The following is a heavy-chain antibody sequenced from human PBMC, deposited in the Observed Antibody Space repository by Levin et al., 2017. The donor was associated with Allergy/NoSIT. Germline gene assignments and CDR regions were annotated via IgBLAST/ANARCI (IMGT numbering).Heavy chain of an antibody. V-gene: IGHV3-23*01. CDR3: AKDLGIGGSGSYFTPDY. J-gene: IGHJ4*02. CDR1: GFTFSSYA. D-gene: IGHD3-10*01. Sequence: LSLTCAASGFTFSSYAMSWVRQAPGKGLEWVSAISGTGGSTYYADSVKGRFTISRDNSKKTLFLQMNSLRAEDTAVYYCAKDLGIGGSGSYFTPDYWGQGTLVTVSS. CDR2: ISGTGGST.